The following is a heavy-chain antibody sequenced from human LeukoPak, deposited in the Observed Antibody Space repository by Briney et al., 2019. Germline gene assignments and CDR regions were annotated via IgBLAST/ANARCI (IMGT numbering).Heavy chain of an antibody. Sequence: GASVKVSCKSSGYTFTSYAISWVRQAPGQGLEWMGGIIPIFGTANYAQKFQGRVTITADESTSTAYMELSSLRSEDTAVYYCARGWGGSNYYYYMDVWGKGTTVTISS. V-gene: IGHV1-69*13. CDR1: GYTFTSYA. D-gene: IGHD1-26*01. CDR3: ARGWGGSNYYYYMDV. J-gene: IGHJ6*03. CDR2: IIPIFGTA.